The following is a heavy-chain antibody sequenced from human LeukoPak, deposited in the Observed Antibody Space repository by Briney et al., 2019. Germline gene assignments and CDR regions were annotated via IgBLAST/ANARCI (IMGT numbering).Heavy chain of an antibody. CDR1: GGTFSSYA. D-gene: IGHD3-10*01. V-gene: IGHV1-69*04. J-gene: IGHJ5*02. CDR3: ATDGYYYGSGPFDP. CDR2: IIPILGIA. Sequence: SVKVSCKASGGTFSSYAISWVRQAPGQGLEWMGRIIPILGIANYAQKFQGRVTITADKSTSTAYMELSSLRSEDTAVYYCATDGYYYGSGPFDPWGQGTLVTVSS.